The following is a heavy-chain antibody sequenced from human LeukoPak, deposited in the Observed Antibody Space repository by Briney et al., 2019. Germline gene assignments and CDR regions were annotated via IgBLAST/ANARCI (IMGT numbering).Heavy chain of an antibody. CDR1: GLTFSTSG. CDR3: ATETNGRHYDY. Sequence: PGGSLRLSCTTSGLTFSTSGFNWVRQAPGKGLEWVASIGPTGFDRYHADSIKGRFTISRDNANNFPYLQMVSLRAEDTAVYYCATETNGRHYDYWGQGTLLTVSS. CDR2: IGPTGFDR. J-gene: IGHJ4*02. V-gene: IGHV3-21*06. D-gene: IGHD1-14*01.